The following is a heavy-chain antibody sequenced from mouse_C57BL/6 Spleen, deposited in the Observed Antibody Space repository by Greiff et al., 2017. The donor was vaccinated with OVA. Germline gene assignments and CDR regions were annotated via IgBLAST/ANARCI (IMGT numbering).Heavy chain of an antibody. CDR2: IDPNSGGT. Sequence: QVQLQQSGAELVKPGASVKLSCKASGYTFTSYWMHWVKQRPGRGLEWIGRIDPNSGGTKYNEKFKSKATLTVDKPSSTAYMQLSSLTSEDSAVYYCARREVGGYDYAMDYWGQGTSVTVSS. CDR1: GYTFTSYW. CDR3: ARREVGGYDYAMDY. V-gene: IGHV1-72*01. D-gene: IGHD2-2*01. J-gene: IGHJ4*01.